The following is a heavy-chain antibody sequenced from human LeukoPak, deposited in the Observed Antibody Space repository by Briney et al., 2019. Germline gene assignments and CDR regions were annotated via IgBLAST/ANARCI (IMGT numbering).Heavy chain of an antibody. CDR3: ARVRYCSSTSCYRYFDY. CDR1: GGSISSGGYS. D-gene: IGHD2-2*01. V-gene: IGHV4-30-2*01. J-gene: IGHJ4*02. Sequence: SETLSLTCAVSGGSISSGGYSWSWIRQPPGKGLEWIGYIYHSGSTYYNPSLKSRVTISVDKSKNQFSLKLSSVTAADTAVYYCARVRYCSSTSCYRYFDYWGQGTLVTVSS. CDR2: IYHSGST.